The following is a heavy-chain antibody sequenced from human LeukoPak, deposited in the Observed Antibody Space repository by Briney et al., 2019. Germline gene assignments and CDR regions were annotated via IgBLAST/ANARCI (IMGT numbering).Heavy chain of an antibody. CDR2: VTGPGDTA. V-gene: IGHV3-23*01. Sequence: GGSLRLSCAASGFNLNNYAMNWVRQAPGKGLEWVAAVTGPGDTAYYADSVKGRFIISRDSFKDTLYLQMNRLGAEVTALYYCAKGAAIDHWGQGTLVTVSS. CDR1: GFNLNNYA. J-gene: IGHJ4*02. CDR3: AKGAAIDH. D-gene: IGHD2-21*01.